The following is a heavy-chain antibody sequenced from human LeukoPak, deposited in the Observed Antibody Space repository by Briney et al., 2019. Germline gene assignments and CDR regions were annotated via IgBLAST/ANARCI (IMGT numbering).Heavy chain of an antibody. D-gene: IGHD4-17*01. V-gene: IGHV3-23*01. CDR3: AKDRWDMTTVTPVDY. CDR1: GFTFSCYA. Sequence: PGGSLRLSCAASGFTFSCYAMSWVRQAPGKGLEWVSAISGSGGSTYYADSVKGRFTISRDNSKNTLYLQMNSLRAEDTAVYYCAKDRWDMTTVTPVDYWGQGTLVTVSS. CDR2: ISGSGGST. J-gene: IGHJ4*02.